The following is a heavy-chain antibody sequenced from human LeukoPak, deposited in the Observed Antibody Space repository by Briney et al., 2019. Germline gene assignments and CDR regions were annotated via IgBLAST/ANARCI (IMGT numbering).Heavy chain of an antibody. CDR2: INSDGSST. D-gene: IGHD5-18*01. J-gene: IGHJ1*01. Sequence: GGTLRLSCAASGFTFSSYGMSWVRQAPGKGLVWVSRINSDGSSTSYADSVKGRFTISRDNAKNTLYLQMNSLRAEDTAVYYCARGLRGYSYGYIQHWGQGTLVTVSS. CDR3: ARGLRGYSYGYIQH. CDR1: GFTFSSYG. V-gene: IGHV3-74*01.